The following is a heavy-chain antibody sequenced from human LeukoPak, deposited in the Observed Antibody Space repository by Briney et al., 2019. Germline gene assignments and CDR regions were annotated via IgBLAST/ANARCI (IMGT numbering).Heavy chain of an antibody. V-gene: IGHV4-39*07. J-gene: IGHJ4*02. CDR3: ARTTLQYSVD. D-gene: IGHD4-11*01. Sequence: SETLSLTCTVSGGSISSSSYYWGWIRQPPGKGLEWIGSIYYSGSTYYNPSLKSRVTISVDTSKNQFSLKLSSVTAADTAVYYCARTTLQYSVDWGQGTLVTVSS. CDR1: GGSISSSSYY. CDR2: IYYSGST.